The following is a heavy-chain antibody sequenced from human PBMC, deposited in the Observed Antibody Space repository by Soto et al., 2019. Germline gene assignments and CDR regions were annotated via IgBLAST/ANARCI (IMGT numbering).Heavy chain of an antibody. Sequence: GGSLRLSCAASGFTFGSYGMHWVRQAPGKGLEWVAGISYDGSKKYYGESVKGRFTISSDNSKNTLYLQMNSLRVEDTAVYYCAKAIENYSTGYYKPFYYFGVDVWGQGTTVTVS. D-gene: IGHD3-22*01. CDR1: GFTFGSYG. J-gene: IGHJ6*02. V-gene: IGHV3-30*18. CDR3: AKAIENYSTGYYKPFYYFGVDV. CDR2: ISYDGSKK.